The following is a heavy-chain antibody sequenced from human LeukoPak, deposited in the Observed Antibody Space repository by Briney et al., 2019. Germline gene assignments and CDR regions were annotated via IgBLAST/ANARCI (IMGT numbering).Heavy chain of an antibody. CDR1: GYTFTGYY. J-gene: IGHJ4*02. CDR3: ARVTEVVVPAAMDY. D-gene: IGHD2-2*01. Sequence: ASVKVSCKASGYTFTGYYMHWVRQATGQGLEWMGWMNPSSGNTGYAQKFQGRVTMTRNTSISTAYMELSSLRSEDTAVYYCARVTEVVVPAAMDYWGQGTLVTVSS. V-gene: IGHV1-8*02. CDR2: MNPSSGNT.